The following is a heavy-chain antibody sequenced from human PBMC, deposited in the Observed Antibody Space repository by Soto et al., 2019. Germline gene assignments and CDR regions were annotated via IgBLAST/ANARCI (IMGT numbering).Heavy chain of an antibody. V-gene: IGHV4-59*01. CDR1: GGSISSYY. D-gene: IGHD4-17*01. CDR3: ARDRGDYYFDY. CDR2: SYYSGSI. Sequence: SETLSLTCTVSGGSISSYYWSWIRQPPGKGLEEIGYSYYSGSINYNPSLKSRVTISVDTSKNQFSLKLSSVTDADTAVYYCARDRGDYYFDYWGQGTLVTVSS. J-gene: IGHJ4*02.